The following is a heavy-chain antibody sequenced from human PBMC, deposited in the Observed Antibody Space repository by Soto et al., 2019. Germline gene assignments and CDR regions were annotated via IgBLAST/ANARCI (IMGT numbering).Heavy chain of an antibody. CDR1: GFTFGDYA. D-gene: IGHD6-6*01. J-gene: IGHJ6*02. CDR2: IRSKAYGGTT. CDR3: TREYSSSSLHYYYGMDV. Sequence: NPGGSLRLSCTASGFTFGDYAMSWFRQAPGKGLEWVGFIRSKAYGGTTEYAASVKGRFTISRDDSKSIAYLQMNSLKTEDTAVYYCTREYSSSSLHYYYGMDVWGQGTTVTVSS. V-gene: IGHV3-49*05.